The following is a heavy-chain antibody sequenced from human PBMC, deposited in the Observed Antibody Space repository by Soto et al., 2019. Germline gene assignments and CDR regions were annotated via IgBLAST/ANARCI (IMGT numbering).Heavy chain of an antibody. CDR1: GITFNNYA. J-gene: IGHJ2*01. D-gene: IGHD7-27*01. CDR2: ISDSGSFT. V-gene: IGHV3-23*01. CDR3: AKRPLNWGRWYFDL. Sequence: EVQLLESGGGLVQPGGSLRLSCAASGITFNNYAMTWVRQAPGKGLEWVSVISDSGSFTFYADSVKGRFTISRDNSGGTRYLQKHRLRAEDTAIYYCAKRPLNWGRWYFDLWGRGTLVTVPS.